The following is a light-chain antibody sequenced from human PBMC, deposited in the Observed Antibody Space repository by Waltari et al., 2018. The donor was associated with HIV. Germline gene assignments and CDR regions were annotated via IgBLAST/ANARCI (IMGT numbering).Light chain of an antibody. CDR3: YCAADNSRV. CDR2: RDS. J-gene: IGLJ3*02. Sequence: SYELTQPSSVSVSPGQTARITCSGHVVTQKYIRWFQPTPGQAPLLVIYRDSDRPSGIPDRFSASTSGTTATLTISGAQNEDEADYYCYCAADNSRVFGGGTKVTVL. V-gene: IGLV3-27*01. CDR1: VVTQKY.